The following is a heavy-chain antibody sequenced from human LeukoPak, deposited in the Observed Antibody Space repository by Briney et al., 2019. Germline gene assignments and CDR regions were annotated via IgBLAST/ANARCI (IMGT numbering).Heavy chain of an antibody. D-gene: IGHD3-10*01. CDR1: GFTFSSYS. Sequence: PGGSLRLSCAASGFTFSSYSMNWVRQAPGKGLEWVSSISSSSNFIYYADSVKGRFTISRDNAKNSLYLQMNSLRAEDTAVYYCARRSTVVRGVIIGRDAFDIWGQGTMVTVSS. CDR2: ISSSSNFI. V-gene: IGHV3-21*01. J-gene: IGHJ3*02. CDR3: ARRSTVVRGVIIGRDAFDI.